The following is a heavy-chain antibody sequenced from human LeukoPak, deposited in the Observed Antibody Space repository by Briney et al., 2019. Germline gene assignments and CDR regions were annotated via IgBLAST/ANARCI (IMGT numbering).Heavy chain of an antibody. CDR2: IYHSGST. J-gene: IGHJ4*02. CDR3: ARETHDYDILTGYSLYYFDY. Sequence: SQTLSLTCTVSGGSISSGGYYWSWIRQPPGKGLEWIGYIYHSGSTYYNPSLKSRVTISVDRSKNQFSLKLSSVTAADTAVYYCARETHDYDILTGYSLYYFDYWGQGTLVTVSS. D-gene: IGHD3-9*01. CDR1: GGSISSGGYY. V-gene: IGHV4-30-2*01.